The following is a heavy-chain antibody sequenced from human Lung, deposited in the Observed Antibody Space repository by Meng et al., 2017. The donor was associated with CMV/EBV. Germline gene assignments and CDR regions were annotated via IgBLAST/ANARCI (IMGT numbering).Heavy chain of an antibody. Sequence: GEXXKISCVASGFTFNTYGMSWVRQAPGKGLEWVAKIKQDGSEKYYVGSVKGRFTISRDKAKNSLYLQMNSLRAEDTAVYYCARDPRVKSYVVVPAASDYLXQGTXVTLVS. CDR3: ARDPRVKSYVVVPAASDY. V-gene: IGHV3-7*01. CDR2: IKQDGSEK. D-gene: IGHD2-2*01. CDR1: GFTFNTYG. J-gene: IGHJ4*02.